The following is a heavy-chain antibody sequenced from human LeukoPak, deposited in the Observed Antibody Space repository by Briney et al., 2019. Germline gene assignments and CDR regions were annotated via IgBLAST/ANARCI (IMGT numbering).Heavy chain of an antibody. J-gene: IGHJ4*02. D-gene: IGHD4-17*01. CDR1: GYTFSSYG. CDR3: AKYPATSTVTYYFDY. Sequence: GGSLRLSCAASGYTFSSYGMHWVRQAPGKGLEWVAFIRYDGSNKYYADSVKGRFTISRDNSKNTLYLQMNSLRAEDTAVYYCAKYPATSTVTYYFDYWGQGTLVTVSS. V-gene: IGHV3-30*02. CDR2: IRYDGSNK.